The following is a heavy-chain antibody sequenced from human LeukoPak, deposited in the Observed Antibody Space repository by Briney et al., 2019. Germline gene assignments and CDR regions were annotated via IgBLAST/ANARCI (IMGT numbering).Heavy chain of an antibody. D-gene: IGHD1-1*01. Sequence: GGSLRLSCAASGFTFNSYWMSWVRQAPGKGPEWVANIKQDGSEKYYVDSVKGRFTISRDNAKNSLYLQMNSLRVEDTAVYYCARRTSEMNYLDYWGQGTLVTVSS. CDR2: IKQDGSEK. CDR1: GFTFNSYW. V-gene: IGHV3-7*01. CDR3: ARRTSEMNYLDY. J-gene: IGHJ4*02.